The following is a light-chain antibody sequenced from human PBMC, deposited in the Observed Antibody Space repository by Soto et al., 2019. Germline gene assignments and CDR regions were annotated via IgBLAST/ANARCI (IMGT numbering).Light chain of an antibody. J-gene: IGKJ4*01. V-gene: IGKV3-11*01. CDR1: QSINRH. CDR2: DAS. CDR3: QQRSNWPPVT. Sequence: EIVLTQSPATLSLSPGERATLSCRASQSINRHLAWYRQKPGQAPRLLIYDASNRATGIPARFSGSGSGTDFTLTIRSLEPEDFGVYYCQQRSNWPPVTFGGGTKVEIK.